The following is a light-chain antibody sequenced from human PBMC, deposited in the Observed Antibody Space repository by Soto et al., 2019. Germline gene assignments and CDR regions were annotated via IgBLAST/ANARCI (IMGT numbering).Light chain of an antibody. Sequence: EIVLTQSPGTLSLSPGERATLSCRASQSVSSSYLAWYQQKPGQAPRLLIYGASSRATGIPARFSGSGSGTEFTLTISSLQSEDFAVYYCQQYKLWYTFAQGTKLEIK. CDR1: QSVSSSY. V-gene: IGKV3-20*01. CDR2: GAS. CDR3: QQYKLWYT. J-gene: IGKJ2*01.